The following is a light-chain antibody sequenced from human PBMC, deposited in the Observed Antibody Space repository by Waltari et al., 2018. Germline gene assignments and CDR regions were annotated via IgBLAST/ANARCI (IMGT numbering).Light chain of an antibody. CDR2: QDV. CDR3: QAWESSTYV. J-gene: IGLJ1*01. CDR1: KLGEKY. V-gene: IGLV3-1*01. Sequence: YALTQSPSVSVSPGQTANITCSGEKLGEKYSCWYQQKAGQSPRLVIYQDVKRPSGIPERFSGSNSGNTATLTISETQATDEADYYCQAWESSTYVFGTGTKVTVL.